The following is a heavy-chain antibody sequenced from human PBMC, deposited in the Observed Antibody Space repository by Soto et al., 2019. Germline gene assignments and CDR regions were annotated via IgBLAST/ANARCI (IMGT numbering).Heavy chain of an antibody. D-gene: IGHD1-26*01. CDR1: GGSISSTSYY. CDR3: ARVPNGSSYVYYYTVDV. V-gene: IGHV4-31*03. Sequence: PSETLSLTCTVSGGSISSTSYYWSWIRQHPGKGLEWIGYIFYSGRTYYNPSLKSRITISVDTSKNRFSLNLSSVTAADTAVYYCARVPNGSSYVYYYTVDVWGQGTTVTVSS. J-gene: IGHJ6*02. CDR2: IFYSGRT.